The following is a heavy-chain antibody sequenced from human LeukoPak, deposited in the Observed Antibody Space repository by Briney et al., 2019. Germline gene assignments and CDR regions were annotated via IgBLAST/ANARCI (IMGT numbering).Heavy chain of an antibody. D-gene: IGHD6-19*01. V-gene: IGHV1-2*02. CDR2: NDPNSGGT. CDR3: ARIGAVAGHFDY. CDR1: GYTFTDYY. J-gene: IGHJ4*02. Sequence: GASVKVSCKASGYTFTDYYIHWVRQAPGQGLEWMGWNDPNSGGTNYAQKFQGRVTMTRDTSISTAYMELSRLRSDDTAVYYCARIGAVAGHFDYWGQGTLVTVSS.